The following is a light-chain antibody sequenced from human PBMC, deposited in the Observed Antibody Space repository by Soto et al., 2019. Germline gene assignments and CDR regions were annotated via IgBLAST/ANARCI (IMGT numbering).Light chain of an antibody. V-gene: IGLV1-40*01. Sequence: QAVLTQPPSVSGAPGQRVTISCTGSSSNIGAGYDVQWYQQLPGAAPKLLIFGISNRPSGVPDRFSGSRSGTSASLAITGLQAEDEADYFCQSYDISLSVSVIFGGGTKVTVL. CDR1: SSNIGAGYD. CDR3: QSYDISLSVSVI. J-gene: IGLJ2*01. CDR2: GIS.